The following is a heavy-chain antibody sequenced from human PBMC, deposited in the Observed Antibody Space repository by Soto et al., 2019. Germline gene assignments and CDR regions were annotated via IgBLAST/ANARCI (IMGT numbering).Heavy chain of an antibody. Sequence: GGSLRLSCAASGFTFSSYAMHWVRQAPGKGLEWVAVISYDGSNKYYADSVKGRFTISRDNSKNTLYLQMNSLRAEDTAVYYCARDLGSYYGSGSYPHVYYYYGMDVWGQGTTVTVSS. D-gene: IGHD3-10*01. V-gene: IGHV3-30-3*01. CDR2: ISYDGSNK. CDR1: GFTFSSYA. J-gene: IGHJ6*02. CDR3: ARDLGSYYGSGSYPHVYYYYGMDV.